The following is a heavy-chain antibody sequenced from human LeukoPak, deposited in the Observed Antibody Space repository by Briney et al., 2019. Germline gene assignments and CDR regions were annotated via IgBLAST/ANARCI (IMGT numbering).Heavy chain of an antibody. CDR3: AKDAYGGATFFYYMDV. J-gene: IGHJ6*03. D-gene: IGHD2/OR15-2a*01. Sequence: PGRSLRLSCAGSGFTFDDYAMHWVRQTPGKGLEWVSGISWNSGNIAYADFVGGRFTISRDNAKNSLSLQMNSLSDEDTAVYYYAKDAYGGATFFYYMDVWGKGTTVTVSS. V-gene: IGHV3-9*01. CDR2: ISWNSGNI. CDR1: GFTFDDYA.